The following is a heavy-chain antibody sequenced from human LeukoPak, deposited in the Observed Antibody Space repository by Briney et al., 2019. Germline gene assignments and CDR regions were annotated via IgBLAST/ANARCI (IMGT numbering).Heavy chain of an antibody. Sequence: ASVKVSCKASGYDFTSYYMHWLRQAPGQGLEWMAIISPSSGSSSFAQKFQGRLSMTRDTSTSTVYMELRSLRSEDTAVYYCARGSSTAVVILDPYYFDSWGQGTLVTVSS. CDR3: ARGSSTAVVILDPYYFDS. V-gene: IGHV1-46*01. D-gene: IGHD3-22*01. CDR2: ISPSSGSS. CDR1: GYDFTSYY. J-gene: IGHJ4*02.